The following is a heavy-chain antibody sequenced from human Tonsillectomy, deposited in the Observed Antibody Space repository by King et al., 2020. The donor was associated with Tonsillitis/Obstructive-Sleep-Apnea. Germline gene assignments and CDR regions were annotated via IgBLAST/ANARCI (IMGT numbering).Heavy chain of an antibody. CDR3: ARGVRVVVVAVRDYYYYMDV. CDR1: GGSFSGSY. CDR2: INHSGST. Sequence: VQLQQWGAGLLKPSETLSLTCAVYGGSFSGSYWSWIRQPPGKGLEWIGEINHSGSTNYNPSLKSRVTISVDTSKNQFSLKLSSVTAADTAVYYCARGVRVVVVAVRDYYYYMDVWGKGTTVTVSS. D-gene: IGHD2-15*01. V-gene: IGHV4-34*01. J-gene: IGHJ6*03.